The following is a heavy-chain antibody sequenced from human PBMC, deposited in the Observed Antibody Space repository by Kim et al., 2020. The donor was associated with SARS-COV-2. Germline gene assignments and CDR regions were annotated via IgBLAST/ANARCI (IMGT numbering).Heavy chain of an antibody. D-gene: IGHD6-13*01. Sequence: SETLSLTCAVYGGSFSGYYWSWIRQPPGKGLEWIGEINHSGSTNYNPSLKSRVTISVHTSKNQFSLKLSSVTAADTAVYYCARIPLVSSWYYFDYWGQGTLVTVSS. V-gene: IGHV4-34*01. J-gene: IGHJ4*02. CDR1: GGSFSGYY. CDR2: INHSGST. CDR3: ARIPLVSSWYYFDY.